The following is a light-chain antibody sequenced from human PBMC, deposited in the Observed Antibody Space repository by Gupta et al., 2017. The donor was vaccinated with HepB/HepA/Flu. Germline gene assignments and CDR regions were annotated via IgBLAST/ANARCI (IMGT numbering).Light chain of an antibody. CDR2: GNS. CDR3: QSDDTSRSCRV. CDR1: SSNIGAGFD. J-gene: IGLJ3*02. V-gene: IGLV1-40*01. Sequence: QPALTQPPSVSGAPGQRVTISCTGSSSNIGAGFDVHWYQQLPGTAPKLLIYGNSNRPSGVPDRFSGSKSATSASLAITGLQAEDEADYYCQSDDTSRSCRVFGGGTKLTVL.